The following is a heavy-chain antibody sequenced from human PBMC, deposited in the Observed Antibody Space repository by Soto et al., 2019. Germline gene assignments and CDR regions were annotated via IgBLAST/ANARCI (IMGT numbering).Heavy chain of an antibody. V-gene: IGHV2-5*02. D-gene: IGHD2-21*02. CDR1: GLSLSTTGVG. CDR3: VQSRCGGDCLQSYSSHSYYGLDV. CDR2: IYWDDDK. Sequence: QITLKESGPTLVKPTQTLTLTCTFSGLSLSTTGVGVGWIRQPPGKALEWLALIYWDDDKRYSPSLKSRLTITNDTSKNQVVLTMTNMDPVDSATYYCVQSRCGGDCLQSYSSHSYYGLDVWGQATTVTVSS. J-gene: IGHJ6*02.